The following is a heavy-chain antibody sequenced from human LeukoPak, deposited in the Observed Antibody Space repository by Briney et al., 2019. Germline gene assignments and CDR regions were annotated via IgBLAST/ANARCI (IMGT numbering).Heavy chain of an antibody. Sequence: ASVKVSCKASGYTFTGYYMHWVRQAPGQGLEWMGWINPNSGGTNYAQKFQGRVTMTRDTSISTAYMELSRLRSDDTAVYYCARDKGIIHDAFDIWGQGTMVTVSS. CDR1: GYTFTGYY. V-gene: IGHV1-2*02. D-gene: IGHD3-3*01. CDR3: ARDKGIIHDAFDI. J-gene: IGHJ3*02. CDR2: INPNSGGT.